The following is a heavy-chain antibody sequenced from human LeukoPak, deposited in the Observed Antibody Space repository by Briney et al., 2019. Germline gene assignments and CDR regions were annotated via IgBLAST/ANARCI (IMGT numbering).Heavy chain of an antibody. J-gene: IGHJ5*02. V-gene: IGHV3-7*02. CDR2: IKPDGTEI. CDR1: GFSFSDSW. CDR3: TRALVS. D-gene: IGHD3-16*01. Sequence: GGSLRLSCAASGFSFSDSWMDWVRQAPGKRLEWVANIKPDGTEIYYLDAVKGRFTISRDNAKNSLYLRMQSLRAEDTAVYYCTRALVSWGQGVLVTVSS.